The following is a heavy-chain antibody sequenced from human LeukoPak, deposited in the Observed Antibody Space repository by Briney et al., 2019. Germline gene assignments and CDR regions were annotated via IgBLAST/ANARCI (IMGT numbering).Heavy chain of an antibody. CDR1: GFTFSDHF. J-gene: IGHJ4*02. CDR3: AKDYGGSSEAIGY. CDR2: ISSSSSYI. Sequence: GGSLRLSCAASGFTFSDHFMDWVRQAPGKGLEWVSSISSSSSYIYYADSVKGRFTISRDNSKNSLYLQMNSLRAEDTALYYCAKDYGGSSEAIGYWGQGTLVTVSS. D-gene: IGHD4-23*01. V-gene: IGHV3-21*04.